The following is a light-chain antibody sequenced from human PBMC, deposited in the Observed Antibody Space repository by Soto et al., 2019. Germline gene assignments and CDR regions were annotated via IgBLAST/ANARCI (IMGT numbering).Light chain of an antibody. V-gene: IGKV3-20*01. J-gene: IGKJ4*01. Sequence: EIVLTQSPATLSLSPGERATLSCRASQSVSSYLAWYQQKPGQAPRLLIYGASSRATGIPDRFSGSGSGTDLTITISRLEPEDFEVYYCQQYGSSPLTFGGGTKVDIK. CDR2: GAS. CDR3: QQYGSSPLT. CDR1: QSVSSY.